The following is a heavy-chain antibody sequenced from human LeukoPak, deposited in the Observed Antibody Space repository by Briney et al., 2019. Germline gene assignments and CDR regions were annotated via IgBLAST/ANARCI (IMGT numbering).Heavy chain of an antibody. D-gene: IGHD3-22*01. CDR1: GYRFSTYW. V-gene: IGHV5-51*01. CDR3: ARPNITSYYDSRGYDAFDV. Sequence: GESLKISCKGSGYRFSTYWIAWVRQIAGKGLEWMGIIYPGDSDTRYSPSFQGQVTISADKSVNTAYLQWSSLKASDTAMYYCARPNITSYYDSRGYDAFDVWGQGTMVTVYS. J-gene: IGHJ3*01. CDR2: IYPGDSDT.